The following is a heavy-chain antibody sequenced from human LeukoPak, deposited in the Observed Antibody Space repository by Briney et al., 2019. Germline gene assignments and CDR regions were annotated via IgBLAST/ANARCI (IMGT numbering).Heavy chain of an antibody. CDR3: ASPETGGYFDY. V-gene: IGHV3-74*01. CDR2: INVVGSST. CDR1: GFTFSSHC. Sequence: GGSLRLSCVASGFTFSSHCVHWVRQVPGKGLVCVSRINVVGSSTNYADCVSGEFTISRDNAKNTLYLQMNSLRTEDTAVYYCASPETGGYFDYWGQGTLVTVAS. J-gene: IGHJ4*02. D-gene: IGHD7-27*01.